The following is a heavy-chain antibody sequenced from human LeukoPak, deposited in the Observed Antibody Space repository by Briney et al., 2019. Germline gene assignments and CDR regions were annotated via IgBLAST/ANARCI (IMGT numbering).Heavy chain of an antibody. D-gene: IGHD5-18*01. V-gene: IGHV3-53*01. CDR3: ARVADTAMVGLNYMDV. Sequence: GGSLRLSCAASGFTVSSNYMSWVRQAPGKGLEWVSVIYSGGSTYYADSVKGRFTISRDNSKNTLYLQMNSLRAEDTAVYYCARVADTAMVGLNYMDVWGKGTTVTISS. CDR1: GFTVSSNY. J-gene: IGHJ6*03. CDR2: IYSGGST.